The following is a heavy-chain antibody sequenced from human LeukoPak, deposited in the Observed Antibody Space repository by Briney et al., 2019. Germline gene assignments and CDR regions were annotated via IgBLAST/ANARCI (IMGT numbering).Heavy chain of an antibody. CDR1: GYTFTSYD. CDR3: ARGETLEWLYYYYGMDV. CDR2: MNPNSGNT. Sequence: ASVKVSCKASGYTFTSYDINWVRQATGQGLEWMGWMNPNSGNTGYAQKFQGRVTMTRNTSISTAYMELSSLRSEDTAVYYCARGETLEWLYYYYGMDVWGQGTTVTVSS. D-gene: IGHD3-3*01. V-gene: IGHV1-8*01. J-gene: IGHJ6*02.